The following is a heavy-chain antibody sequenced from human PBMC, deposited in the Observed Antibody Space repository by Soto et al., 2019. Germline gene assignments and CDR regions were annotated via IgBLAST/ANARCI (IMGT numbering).Heavy chain of an antibody. CDR3: ARDLPPYGGRRSPPTGPFED. CDR1: GGSFTGDY. CDR2: VFGNGAGTP. V-gene: IGHV4-4*07. Sequence: SETLSLTCSVSGGSFTGDYWSWIRQPAGKGLQWIGRVFGNGAGTPIYNSLLKSRARMSADPSKRQFSLTLTSVTAADTAVYYCARDLPPYGGRRSPPTGPFEDWGQGIMVTVS. J-gene: IGHJ4*02. D-gene: IGHD2-15*01.